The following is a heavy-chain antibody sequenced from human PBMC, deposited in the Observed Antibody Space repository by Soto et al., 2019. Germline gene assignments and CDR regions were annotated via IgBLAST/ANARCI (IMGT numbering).Heavy chain of an antibody. CDR1: GFTFNTHG. D-gene: IGHD1-26*01. V-gene: IGHV1-18*01. J-gene: IGHJ4*02. CDR3: AAATSIALGFRY. Sequence: QGYLVQSGAEVKRPGASVRVSCKTSGFTFNTHGFSWVRQAPGQGLEWMGWNSALNGKTFYAHNFQDRVIMTTDTSSSSAYMELRGLKSDDTAVYYCAAATSIALGFRYLGQGTLVTVSS. CDR2: NSALNGKT.